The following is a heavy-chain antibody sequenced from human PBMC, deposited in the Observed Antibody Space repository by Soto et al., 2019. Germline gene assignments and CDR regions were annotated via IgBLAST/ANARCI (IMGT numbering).Heavy chain of an antibody. J-gene: IGHJ4*02. CDR2: IYYSGST. D-gene: IGHD3-16*01. CDR3: ARSNYDYIWGSYFDY. V-gene: IGHV4-39*01. CDR1: GGSMSSSSYY. Sequence: PSETLSLTCTVSGGSMSSSSYYWGWIRQPPGKGLEWIGSIYYSGSTYYNPSLKSRVTISVDTSKNQFSLKLSSVTAADTAVYYCARSNYDYIWGSYFDYWGQGTLVTVSS.